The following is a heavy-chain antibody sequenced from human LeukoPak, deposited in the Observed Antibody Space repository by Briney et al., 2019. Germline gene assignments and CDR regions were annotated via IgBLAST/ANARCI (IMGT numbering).Heavy chain of an antibody. CDR2: ISSSGNTI. J-gene: IGHJ5*02. CDR1: GFTFSDYY. D-gene: IGHD3-10*01. CDR3: ARYYYGSGTSFDP. V-gene: IGHV3-11*04. Sequence: TSGGSLRLSCAASGFTFSDYYMSWIRQAPGKGLEWVSYISSSGNTIYYADSVKGRFTISRDNAKNSLYLQMNSLRAEDTAVFYCARYYYGSGTSFDPWGQGTLVTVSS.